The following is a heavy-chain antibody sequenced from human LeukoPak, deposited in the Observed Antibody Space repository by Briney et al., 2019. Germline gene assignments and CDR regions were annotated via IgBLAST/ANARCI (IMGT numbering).Heavy chain of an antibody. Sequence: GGSLRLSCAASGFTFSSYAMSWVRQAPGKGLEWVAVISYDGSNKYYADSVKGRFTISRDNSKNTLYLQMNSLRAEDTAVYYCARDTTYDSSGYYRGGLDYWGQGTLVTVSS. CDR3: ARDTTYDSSGYYRGGLDY. CDR2: ISYDGSNK. V-gene: IGHV3-30-3*01. D-gene: IGHD3-22*01. CDR1: GFTFSSYA. J-gene: IGHJ4*02.